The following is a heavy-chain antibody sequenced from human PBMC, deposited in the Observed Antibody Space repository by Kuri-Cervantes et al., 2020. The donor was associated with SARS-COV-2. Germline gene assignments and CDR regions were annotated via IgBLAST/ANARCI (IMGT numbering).Heavy chain of an antibody. Sequence: GESLKISCAASGFTFSSYGMHWVRQAPGKGLEWVAVIWYDGSNKYYADSVKGRFTISRDNSKNTLYLQMNSLRAEDTAVYYCARDGLTVGLLWFGELFQGGWFDPWGQGTLVTVSS. J-gene: IGHJ5*02. CDR3: ARDGLTVGLLWFGELFQGGWFDP. D-gene: IGHD3-10*01. V-gene: IGHV3-30*19. CDR1: GFTFSSYG. CDR2: IWYDGSNK.